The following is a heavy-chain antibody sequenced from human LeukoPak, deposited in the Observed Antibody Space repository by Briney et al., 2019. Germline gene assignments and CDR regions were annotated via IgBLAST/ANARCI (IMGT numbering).Heavy chain of an antibody. J-gene: IGHJ3*02. V-gene: IGHV3-48*04. Sequence: GGSLRLSCAASGFTFSTYWMHWVRQAPGKGLEWVSYISSSSSTIYYADSVKGRFTISRDNAKNSLYLQMNSLRAEDTAVYYCARDDSSGWYLHDAFDIWGQGTMVTVSS. D-gene: IGHD6-19*01. CDR3: ARDDSSGWYLHDAFDI. CDR1: GFTFSTYW. CDR2: ISSSSSTI.